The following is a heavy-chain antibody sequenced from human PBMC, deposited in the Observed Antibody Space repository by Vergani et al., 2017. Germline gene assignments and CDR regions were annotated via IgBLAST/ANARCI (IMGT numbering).Heavy chain of an antibody. CDR1: GFSFNGYP. Sequence: QVQVVESGGGVVQPGKSLRLSCEASGFSFNGYPMHWVRQAPGKGLEWVAVISYDGNNKYYANSVKGRFTISRDNSKNMMNLQMNSLRTEDTAVYYCARGMTTETTDLDGFDIWGQGTMVSVSS. CDR2: ISYDGNNK. D-gene: IGHD4-17*01. V-gene: IGHV3-30-3*01. J-gene: IGHJ3*02. CDR3: ARGMTTETTDLDGFDI.